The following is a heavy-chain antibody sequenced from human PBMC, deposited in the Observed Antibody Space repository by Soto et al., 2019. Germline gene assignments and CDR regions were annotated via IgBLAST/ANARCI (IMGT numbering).Heavy chain of an antibody. CDR2: ISYDGSNK. V-gene: IGHV3-30*03. J-gene: IGHJ6*02. Sequence: GGSLRLSCAASGFTFSSYGMHWVRQAPGKGLEWVAVISYDGSNKYYADSVKGRFTISRDSSKNTLYLQMNSLRAEDTAVYYCARAPYGMDVWGQGTTVTVSS. CDR1: GFTFSSYG. CDR3: ARAPYGMDV.